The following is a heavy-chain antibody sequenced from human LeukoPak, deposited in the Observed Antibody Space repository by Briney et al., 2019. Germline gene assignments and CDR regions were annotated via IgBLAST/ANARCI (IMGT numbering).Heavy chain of an antibody. CDR3: ARGLAVAGIAY. D-gene: IGHD6-19*01. V-gene: IGHV4-59*01. J-gene: IGHJ4*02. CDR1: DGSINSYY. Sequence: SETLSLTCSVSDGSINSYYWSWIRQPPGKGLEWIGYIYYSGSTNYNPSLKSRVTISVDTSKNQFSLKLSSVTAADTAVYYCARGLAVAGIAYWGQGTLVTVSS. CDR2: IYYSGST.